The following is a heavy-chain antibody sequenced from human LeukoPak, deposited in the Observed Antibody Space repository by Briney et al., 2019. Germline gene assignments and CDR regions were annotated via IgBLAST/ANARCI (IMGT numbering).Heavy chain of an antibody. CDR1: GFTFSSYA. CDR2: ISSNGGST. CDR3: ARTLDTAMVPYDY. V-gene: IGHV3-64*01. D-gene: IGHD5-18*01. J-gene: IGHJ4*02. Sequence: GGSLRLSCAASGFTFSSYAMHWVRQAPGKGLEYVSAISSNGGSTYYANSVKGRFTISRDNSKSTLYLQMGSLRAEDMAVYYCARTLDTAMVPYDYWGQGTLVTVSS.